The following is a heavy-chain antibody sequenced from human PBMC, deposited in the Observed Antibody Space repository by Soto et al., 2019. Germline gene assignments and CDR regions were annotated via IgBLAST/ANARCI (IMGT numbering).Heavy chain of an antibody. Sequence: ASVKVSCKTSGYIFIHHYIHWVRQAPGQGLEWMGIINPTGDKLDYPRKFQGRLTLTTDTSTSTVYMKLSSVTAADTAVYYCAALMVRGVTTGQYFDYWGQ. D-gene: IGHD3-10*01. V-gene: IGHV1-46*01. J-gene: IGHJ4*01. CDR3: AALMVRGVTTGQYFDY. CDR1: GYIFIHHY. CDR2: INPTGDKL.